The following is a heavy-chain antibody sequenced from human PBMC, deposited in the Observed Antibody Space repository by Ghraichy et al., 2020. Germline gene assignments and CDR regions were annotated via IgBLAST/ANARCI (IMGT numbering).Heavy chain of an antibody. V-gene: IGHV3-30*18. Sequence: GGSLRLSCAASRFTFSNYGMHWVRQAPGKGLEWVAVISYDGSNKYYADSVKGRFTISRDNSKNTLYLQMNSLTAEDTAVYYCAKTSDPTTGTTFDYWGQGTLVTVSS. CDR2: ISYDGSNK. J-gene: IGHJ4*02. CDR1: RFTFSNYG. CDR3: AKTSDPTTGTTFDY. D-gene: IGHD1-1*01.